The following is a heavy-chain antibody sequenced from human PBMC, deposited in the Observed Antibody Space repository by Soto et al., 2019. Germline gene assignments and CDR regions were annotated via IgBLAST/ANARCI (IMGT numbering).Heavy chain of an antibody. CDR3: AREPQYSSSWPFDY. D-gene: IGHD6-13*01. J-gene: IGHJ4*02. V-gene: IGHV1-18*01. CDR1: GYTFTSYG. CDR2: ISAYNGNT. Sequence: ASVKVSCKASGYTFTSYGISWVRQALGQGLEWMGWISAYNGNTNYAQKLQGRVTMTTDTSTSTAYMELRSLRSDDTAVYYCAREPQYSSSWPFDYWGQGTLVTVSS.